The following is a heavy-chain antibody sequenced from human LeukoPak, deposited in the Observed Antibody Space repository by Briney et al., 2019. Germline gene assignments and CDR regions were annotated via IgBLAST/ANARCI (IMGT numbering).Heavy chain of an antibody. V-gene: IGHV3-23*01. CDR3: AKVRDYDSSGYSDY. D-gene: IGHD3-22*01. CDR2: ISGSGGST. J-gene: IGHJ4*02. Sequence: PGGSLRLSCAASGSTFSSYAMSWVRQAPGKGLEWVSAISGSGGSTYYVDSVKGRFTISRDNFKNTLYLQMNSLRAEDTAVYYCAKVRDYDSSGYSDYWGQGNLVTVSS. CDR1: GSTFSSYA.